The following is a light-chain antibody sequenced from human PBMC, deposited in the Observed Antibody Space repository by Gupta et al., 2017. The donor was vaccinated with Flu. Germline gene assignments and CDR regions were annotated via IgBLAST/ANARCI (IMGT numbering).Light chain of an antibody. J-gene: IGKJ1*01. V-gene: IGKV3-15*01. CDR3: QQYNIWPLWT. CDR1: QSVSSN. Sequence: SLSFSPGERATLSCRASQSVSSNLAWYQQKPGQAPRLLIYGASTRATGIPARFSGSGSGTEFTLTISSLQSEDFAVYYCQQYNIWPLWTFGQGTKVEIK. CDR2: GAS.